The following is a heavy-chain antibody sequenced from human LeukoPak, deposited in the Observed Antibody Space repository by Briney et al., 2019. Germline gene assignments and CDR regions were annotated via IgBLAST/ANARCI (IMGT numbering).Heavy chain of an antibody. V-gene: IGHV4-30-4*01. J-gene: IGHJ4*02. CDR2: IYYSGST. D-gene: IGHD3-22*01. Sequence: SETLSLTCTVSSDSISNYYWSWIRQPPGKGLEWIGYIYYSGSTYYNPSLKSRVTISVDTSKNQFSLKLSSVTAADTAVYYCASAYVGYYDSSGYYPRPYYFDYWGQGTLVTVSS. CDR3: ASAYVGYYDSSGYYPRPYYFDY. CDR1: SDSISNYY.